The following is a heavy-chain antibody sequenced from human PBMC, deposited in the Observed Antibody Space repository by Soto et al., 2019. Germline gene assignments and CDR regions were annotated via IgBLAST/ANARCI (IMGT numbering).Heavy chain of an antibody. CDR3: ARGAPTTGWFDY. CDR1: VGTFNRYA. J-gene: IGHJ4*02. CDR2: IIPVLGPA. V-gene: IGHV1-69*06. Sequence: QVQLVQSGAEVKKPGSSVKVSCKASVGTFNRYAFSWVRQAPGQGLEWMGGIIPVLGPANYAQRFHGRVTITADKSTSTAYMELTSLTSEDKAVYFCARGAPTTGWFDYWGQGTLVTGSS. D-gene: IGHD6-19*01.